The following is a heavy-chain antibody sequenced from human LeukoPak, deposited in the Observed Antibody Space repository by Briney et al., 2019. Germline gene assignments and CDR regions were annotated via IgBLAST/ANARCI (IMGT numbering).Heavy chain of an antibody. CDR3: ARDLTPGYCSGGSCDY. Sequence: SVKVSCKASGGTFSSYAISWVRQAPGQGLEWMGRIIPILGIANYAQKFQGRVTITADKSTSTAYMELSSLRSEDTAVYYCARDLTPGYCSGGSCDYWGQGTLVTVSS. J-gene: IGHJ4*02. CDR1: GGTFSSYA. V-gene: IGHV1-69*04. D-gene: IGHD2-15*01. CDR2: IIPILGIA.